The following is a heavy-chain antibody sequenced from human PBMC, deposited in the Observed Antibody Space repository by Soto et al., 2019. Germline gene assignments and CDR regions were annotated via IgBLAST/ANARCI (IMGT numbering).Heavy chain of an antibody. CDR2: ISGGNGNT. V-gene: IGHV1-18*01. Sequence: ASVKVSCKASGYTFTSYGISWVRQAPGQGLEWMGWISGGNGNTKYSQKFQDRVTMTTDTSASTAYMELSSLKSEDTAAYYCATGPRREYWGQGSLVTVSS. J-gene: IGHJ4*02. CDR3: ATGPRREY. CDR1: GYTFTSYG.